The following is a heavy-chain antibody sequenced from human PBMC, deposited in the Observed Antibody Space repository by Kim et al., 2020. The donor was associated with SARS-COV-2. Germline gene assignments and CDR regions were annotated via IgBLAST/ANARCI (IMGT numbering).Heavy chain of an antibody. D-gene: IGHD5-12*01. CDR2: LFRWED. CDR1: GGTMSTDIYY. V-gene: IGHV4-39*07. CDR3: ARGRVMSYSGRWTSFRMFDY. Sequence: SETLSLTCSVSGGTMSTDIYYWGWIRQPPREGTGMDWVYLFRWEDLPPSVPQESTHHIGGHVQNTFSMTMNSLTAADTATYYCARGRVMSYSGRWTSFRMFDYWGQGILVTVSS. J-gene: IGHJ4*02.